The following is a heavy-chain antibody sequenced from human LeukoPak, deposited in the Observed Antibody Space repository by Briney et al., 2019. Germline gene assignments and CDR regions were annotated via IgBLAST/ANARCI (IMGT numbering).Heavy chain of an antibody. CDR1: GYTFTDYY. CDR2: INPNSGGT. Sequence: ASVKVSCKASGYTFTDYYMHWVRQAPGPGLEWMGWINPNSGGTNYAQKFQGRVTTTTDTSISTAYMEVSRLRSDDTAVYYCARVRIGQQLDKYYYYAMDVWGQGTTVTVSS. V-gene: IGHV1-2*02. CDR3: ARVRIGQQLDKYYYYAMDV. D-gene: IGHD6-13*01. J-gene: IGHJ6*02.